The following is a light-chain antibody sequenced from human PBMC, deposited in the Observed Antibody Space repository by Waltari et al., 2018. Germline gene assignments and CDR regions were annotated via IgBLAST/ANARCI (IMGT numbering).Light chain of an antibody. CDR3: QQYYSTFWT. V-gene: IGKV1-NL1*01. Sequence: DIQMTQSPSSLSASVGDSITITCRASQAISNSLAWYQQKPGKAPKLLLYAASRLESGVPSRFSGSGSGTDYTLTISSLQPEDFATYYCQQYYSTFWTFCQGTKVDIK. CDR1: QAISNS. CDR2: AAS. J-gene: IGKJ1*01.